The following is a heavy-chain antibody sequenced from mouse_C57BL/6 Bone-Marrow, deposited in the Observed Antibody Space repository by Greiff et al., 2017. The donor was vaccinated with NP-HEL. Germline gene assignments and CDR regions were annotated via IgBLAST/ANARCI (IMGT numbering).Heavy chain of an antibody. D-gene: IGHD1-1*01. V-gene: IGHV14-4*01. CDR3: TTIYYYGSRFAY. CDR2: IDPENGDT. Sequence: EVQRVESGAELVRPGASVKLSCTASGFNIKDDYMHWVKQRPEQGLEWIGWIDPENGDTEYASKFQGKATITADTSSNTAYLQLSSLTSEDTAVYYCTTIYYYGSRFAYWGQGTLVTVSA. J-gene: IGHJ3*01. CDR1: GFNIKDDY.